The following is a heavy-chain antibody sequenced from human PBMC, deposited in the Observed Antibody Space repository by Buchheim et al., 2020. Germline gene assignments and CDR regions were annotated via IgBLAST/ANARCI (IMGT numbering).Heavy chain of an antibody. Sequence: QVLLQESGPGLVKPSQTLSLTCSVSGDSIRSGGYYWSWIRQHPGKGLEWIGYMYYSGTTYYNPSLRSRVTISLDTAKNQLSLKLNSVTAADTAVYYCARRDGFNQVFDFWGRGTL. V-gene: IGHV4-31*03. J-gene: IGHJ4*02. CDR2: MYYSGTT. D-gene: IGHD5-24*01. CDR3: ARRDGFNQVFDF. CDR1: GDSIRSGGYY.